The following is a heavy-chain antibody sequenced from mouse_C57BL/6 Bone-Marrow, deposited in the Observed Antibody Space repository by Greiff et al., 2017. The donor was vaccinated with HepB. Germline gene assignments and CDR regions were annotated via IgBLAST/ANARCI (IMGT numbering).Heavy chain of an antibody. CDR2: ISNGGGST. CDR1: GFTFSDYY. CDR3: ARLGFDY. V-gene: IGHV5-12*01. J-gene: IGHJ2*01. Sequence: EVKLVESGGGLVQPGGSLKLSCAASGFTFSDYYMYWVRQTPEKRLEWVAYISNGGGSTYYPDTVKGRFTIARENAKNTLYLQMSRLKSEDTAMYYCARLGFDYWGQGTTLTVSS.